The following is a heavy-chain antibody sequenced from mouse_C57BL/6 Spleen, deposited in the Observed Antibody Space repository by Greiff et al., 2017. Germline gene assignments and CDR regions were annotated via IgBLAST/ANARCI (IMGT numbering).Heavy chain of an antibody. Sequence: EVQLQQSGPELVKPGASVKISCKASGYTFTDYYMNWVKQSHGKSLEWIGDINPNNGGTSYNQKFKGKATLTVGKSSSTAYMELRSLTSEDSAVYYCARRDYGSSYYFDYWGQGTTLTVSS. CDR1: GYTFTDYY. CDR3: ARRDYGSSYYFDY. V-gene: IGHV1-26*01. D-gene: IGHD1-1*01. J-gene: IGHJ2*01. CDR2: INPNNGGT.